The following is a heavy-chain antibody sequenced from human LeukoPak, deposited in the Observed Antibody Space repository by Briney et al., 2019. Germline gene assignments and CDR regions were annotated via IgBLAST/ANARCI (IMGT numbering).Heavy chain of an antibody. D-gene: IGHD6-19*01. V-gene: IGHV1-2*02. Sequence: ASVKVSCKASGYTLTGYYMHWVRQAPGQGLEWMGWINPNSGGTNYAQKFQGRVTMTRDTSISTAYMELSRLRSDDTAVYYCARDQPDSSGWYLSGWGHGTMVTVSS. CDR1: GYTLTGYY. CDR2: INPNSGGT. J-gene: IGHJ3*01. CDR3: ARDQPDSSGWYLSG.